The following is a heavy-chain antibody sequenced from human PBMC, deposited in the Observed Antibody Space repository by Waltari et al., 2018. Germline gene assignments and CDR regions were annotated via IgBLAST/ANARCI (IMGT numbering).Heavy chain of an antibody. V-gene: IGHV4-39*01. CDR3: ARLRAYDSSGYYYYFDY. D-gene: IGHD3-22*01. CDR2: IYCSGST. CDR1: GGSLSSSSYY. Sequence: QLQLQESGPGLVKPSETLSLTCTVSGGSLSSSSYYWGWMRQHPGKGLEWIGSIYCSGSTYYNPSLKSRVTISVDTSKNQFSLKLSSVTAADTAVYYCARLRAYDSSGYYYYFDYWGQGTLVTVSS. J-gene: IGHJ4*02.